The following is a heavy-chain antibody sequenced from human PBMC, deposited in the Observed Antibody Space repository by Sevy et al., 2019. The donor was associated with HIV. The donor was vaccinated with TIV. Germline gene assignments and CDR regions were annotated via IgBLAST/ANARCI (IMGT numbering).Heavy chain of an antibody. J-gene: IGHJ4*02. CDR2: IYYPGPT. CDR1: GGSISSGGYY. CDR3: ARKLGGYSFGRHTEGNFDY. V-gene: IGHV4-31*03. D-gene: IGHD5-18*01. Sequence: SETLSLTCSVSGGSISSGGYYRSCIRQHPGKGLEWRGDIYYPGPTYYNPSLKSRVTISLDTSKNQFSLKLSSVTAADTAVYYCARKLGGYSFGRHTEGNFDYWGQGTLVTGLL.